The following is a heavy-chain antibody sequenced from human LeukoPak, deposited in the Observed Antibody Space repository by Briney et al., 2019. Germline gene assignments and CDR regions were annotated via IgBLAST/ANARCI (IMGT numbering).Heavy chain of an antibody. CDR1: GFTFSSYA. V-gene: IGHV3-64*01. CDR2: ISSNGGST. J-gene: IGHJ3*02. D-gene: IGHD1-26*01. Sequence: PGGSLRLSCAASGFTFSSYAMHWVRQAPGKGLEYVSAISSNGGSTYYANSVKGRFTISRDNSKNTLYLQMGSLRAEDMAVYYCARMEWELLRAFDIWGQGTMVTVSS. CDR3: ARMEWELLRAFDI.